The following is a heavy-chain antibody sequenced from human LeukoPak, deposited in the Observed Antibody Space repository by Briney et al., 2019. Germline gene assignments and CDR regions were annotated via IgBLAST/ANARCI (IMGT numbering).Heavy chain of an antibody. CDR2: IYTSGST. CDR3: ARAPPPLWFGEFHLYFDY. J-gene: IGHJ4*02. V-gene: IGHV4-61*02. D-gene: IGHD3-10*01. CDR1: GGSISSGSYY. Sequence: SETLSLTCTVSGGSISSGSYYWSWIRQPAGKGLEWIGRIYTSGSTNYNPSLKSRVTISVDTSKNQFSLKLSSVTAADTAVYYCARAPPPLWFGEFHLYFDYWGQGTLVTVSS.